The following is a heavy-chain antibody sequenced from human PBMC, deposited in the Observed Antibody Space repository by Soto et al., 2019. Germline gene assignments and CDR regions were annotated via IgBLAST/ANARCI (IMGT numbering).Heavy chain of an antibody. CDR2: ISPIFGTA. CDR1: GYTFTSYG. V-gene: IGHV1-69*06. Sequence: SVKVSCKASGYTFTSYGISWVRQAPGQGLEWMGGISPIFGTANYAQKFQGRVTITADKSTSTAYMELSSLRSEDTAVYYCVRGYYYDSSGYYGMDVWGQGTTVTVSS. J-gene: IGHJ6*02. D-gene: IGHD3-22*01. CDR3: VRGYYYDSSGYYGMDV.